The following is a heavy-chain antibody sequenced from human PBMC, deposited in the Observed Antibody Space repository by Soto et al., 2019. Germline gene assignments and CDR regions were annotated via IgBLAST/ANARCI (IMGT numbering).Heavy chain of an antibody. D-gene: IGHD5-12*01. CDR2: INPNSGGT. CDR1: GYTFTGYY. CDR3: ARDPAMVATIVYYYYGMDV. V-gene: IGHV1-2*02. J-gene: IGHJ6*02. Sequence: ASVKVSCKASGYTFTGYYMHWVRQAPGQGLEWMGWINPNSGGTNYAQKFQGRVTMTRDTSISTAYMELSRLRSDDTAVYYCARDPAMVATIVYYYYGMDVWGQGTTVTVSS.